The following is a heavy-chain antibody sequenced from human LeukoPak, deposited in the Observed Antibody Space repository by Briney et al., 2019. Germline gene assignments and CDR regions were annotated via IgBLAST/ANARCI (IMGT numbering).Heavy chain of an antibody. Sequence: SQTLSLTCTVSGGSISSGGYYWSWIRQHPGKGLEWIGYIYYSGSTYYNPSLKSRVTISVDTSKNQFSLKLSSVTAADTAVYYCARWLSSGYPSWGMDVWGQGTTVTVSS. CDR1: GGSISSGGYY. CDR3: ARWLSSGYPSWGMDV. J-gene: IGHJ6*02. D-gene: IGHD3-22*01. CDR2: IYYSGST. V-gene: IGHV4-31*03.